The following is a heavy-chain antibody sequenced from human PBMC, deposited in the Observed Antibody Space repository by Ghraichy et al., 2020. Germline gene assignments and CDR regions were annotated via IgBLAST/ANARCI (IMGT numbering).Heavy chain of an antibody. CDR1: GGSISSYY. CDR2: IYYSGST. J-gene: IGHJ6*02. V-gene: IGHV4-59*01. Sequence: SETLSLTCTVSGGSISSYYWSWIRQPPGKGLEWIGYIYYSGSTNYNPSLKSRVTISVDTSKNQFSLKLSSVTAADMAVYYCARDFATVTYGGRYYYGMDVWGQGTTVTVSS. CDR3: ARDFATVTYGGRYYYGMDV. D-gene: IGHD4-17*01.